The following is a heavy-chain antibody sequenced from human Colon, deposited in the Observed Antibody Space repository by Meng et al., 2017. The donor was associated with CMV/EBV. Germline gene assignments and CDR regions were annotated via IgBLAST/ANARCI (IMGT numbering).Heavy chain of an antibody. CDR3: VKDHKD. J-gene: IGHJ4*01. V-gene: IGHV3-23*01. Sequence: GSLRLSCVGSGFTFSSYALSWVRQAPGKGLEWVSTVSGSSITTYYADSVKGRFTISRDNYNDILSLEMNGLRAEDTALYYCVKDHKDWGHGTLVTVSS. CDR2: VSGSSITT. CDR1: GFTFSSYA.